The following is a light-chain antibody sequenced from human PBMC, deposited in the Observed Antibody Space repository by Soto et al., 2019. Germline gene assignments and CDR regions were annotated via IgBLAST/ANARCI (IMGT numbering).Light chain of an antibody. Sequence: QSALTQPASVSGSPGQSITISCTGPSSDVGGYNYVSWYQQHPGKAPKLMIYEVSNRPSGVSNRFSGSKSGNTASLTISGLQAEDEADYYCSSYTSSSTLVFVTGTKLTVL. CDR2: EVS. CDR1: SSDVGGYNY. J-gene: IGLJ1*01. CDR3: SSYTSSSTLV. V-gene: IGLV2-14*01.